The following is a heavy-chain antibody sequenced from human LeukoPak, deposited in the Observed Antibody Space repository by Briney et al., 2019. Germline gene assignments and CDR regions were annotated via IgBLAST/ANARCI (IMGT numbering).Heavy chain of an antibody. Sequence: PGGSLRLPCAASGFTFSSYEMNWVRQAPGKGLEWVSYISSSGSTIYYADSVKGRFTISRDNAKNSLYLQMNSLRAEDTAVYYCARDQTYYYDSSGYRGLDYWGQGTLVTVSS. J-gene: IGHJ4*02. CDR1: GFTFSSYE. V-gene: IGHV3-48*03. CDR2: ISSSGSTI. CDR3: ARDQTYYYDSSGYRGLDY. D-gene: IGHD3-22*01.